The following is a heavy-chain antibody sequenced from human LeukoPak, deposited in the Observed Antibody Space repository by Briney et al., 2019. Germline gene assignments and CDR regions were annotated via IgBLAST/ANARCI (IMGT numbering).Heavy chain of an antibody. CDR2: IFVGSGNT. CDR3: AAAHAPFASSSWSDAFDI. V-gene: IGHV1-58*02. CDR1: GFTFTSSA. Sequence: SVKVSCKASGFTFTSSAMQWVRQARGQRLEWIGWIFVGSGNTNYAQKFQERVTITRDMSTSTAYMELSSLRSEDTAVYYCAAAHAPFASSSWSDAFDIWGQGTLVTVSS. D-gene: IGHD6-13*01. J-gene: IGHJ3*02.